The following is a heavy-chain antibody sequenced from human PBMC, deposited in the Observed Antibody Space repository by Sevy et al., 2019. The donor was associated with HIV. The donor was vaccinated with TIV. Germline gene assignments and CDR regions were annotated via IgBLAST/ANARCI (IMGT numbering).Heavy chain of an antibody. CDR1: GFTFSSYG. CDR3: AKAQDYYGSGSYYYYYYMDV. V-gene: IGHV3-30*02. J-gene: IGHJ6*03. D-gene: IGHD3-10*01. CDR2: IRYDGSNK. Sequence: GGSLRLSCAASGFTFSSYGMHWVRQAPGKGLEWVAFIRYDGSNKYYADSVKGRFTISRDNSKNTLYLQMNSLRAEDTAVYYCAKAQDYYGSGSYYYYYYMDVWGKGTTVTVSS.